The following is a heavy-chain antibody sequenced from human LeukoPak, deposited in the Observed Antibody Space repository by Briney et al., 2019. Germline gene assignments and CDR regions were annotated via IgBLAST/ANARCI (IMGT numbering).Heavy chain of an antibody. CDR3: ARTRSGSYYVGLDY. CDR2: IYYSGST. V-gene: IGHV4-61*01. CDR1: GGSISSSSYY. Sequence: SETLSLTCTVSGGSISSSSYYWSWIRQPPGKGLEWIGYIYYSGSTNCNPSLKSRVTISVDTSKNQFSLKLTSVTAADTAVYYCARTRSGSYYVGLDYWGQGTLVTVSS. J-gene: IGHJ4*02. D-gene: IGHD1-26*01.